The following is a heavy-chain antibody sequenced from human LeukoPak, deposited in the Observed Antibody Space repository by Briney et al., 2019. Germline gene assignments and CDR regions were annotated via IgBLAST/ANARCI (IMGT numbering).Heavy chain of an antibody. Sequence: SETLSLTCSVSGDSISTYHWNWIRKPPGKGLEWIGYMQSTGNSKYNPSLKNRVNIFIDMSKNQFVLNLRSVTAADTAVYYCARDKRHSYGRYFDPWGQGMLVTASS. J-gene: IGHJ4*02. CDR2: MQSTGNS. V-gene: IGHV4-59*01. CDR3: ARDKRHSYGRYFDP. CDR1: GDSISTYH. D-gene: IGHD5-18*01.